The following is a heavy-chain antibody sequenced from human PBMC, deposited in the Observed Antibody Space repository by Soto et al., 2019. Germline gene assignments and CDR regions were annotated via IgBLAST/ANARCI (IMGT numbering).Heavy chain of an antibody. V-gene: IGHV3-33*01. D-gene: IGHD5-18*01. CDR1: GFTFNTYG. CDR2: IWYDGSLK. J-gene: IGHJ4*02. CDR3: ARARGYTYGPPTY. Sequence: RRLSCAASGFTFNTYGMHWVRQAPGKGLEWVAVIWYDGSLKYYADSVKGRFTISRDNSKNTLYLQINSLRAEDTAVYYCARARGYTYGPPTYWGQGTLVTVSS.